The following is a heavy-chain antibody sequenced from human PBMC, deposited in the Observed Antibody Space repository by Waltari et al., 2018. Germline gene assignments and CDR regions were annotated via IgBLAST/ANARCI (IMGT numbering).Heavy chain of an antibody. Sequence: QVQIQQWGAGLLKPSETLSLTCAVSGEPFGGHDCTWIRQAQGKGLEWIGQINNAGRVNYEPSLESRLTIAVATYQSQFSLTLTSVTAAGTAVYFCSRRFYTSNSFDFWGQGTLVLVSS. D-gene: IGHD3-16*01. CDR1: GEPFGGHD. J-gene: IGHJ3*01. CDR2: INNAGRV. V-gene: IGHV4-34*02. CDR3: SRRFYTSNSFDF.